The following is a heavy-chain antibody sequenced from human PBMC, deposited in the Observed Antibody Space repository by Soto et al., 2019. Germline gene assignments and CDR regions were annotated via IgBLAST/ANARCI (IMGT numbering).Heavy chain of an antibody. V-gene: IGHV4-34*01. CDR2: INHSGST. D-gene: IGHD2-15*01. J-gene: IGHJ6*03. CDR1: GGSFSGYY. CDR3: ARSGRYCSGGSCYFGSYYYYYMDV. Sequence: SETLSLTCAVYGGSFSGYYWSWIRQPPGNGLEWIGEINHSGSTNYNPSLKSRVTISVDTSKNQFSLKLSSVTAADTAVYYCARSGRYCSGGSCYFGSYYYYYMDVWGKGTTVTVSS.